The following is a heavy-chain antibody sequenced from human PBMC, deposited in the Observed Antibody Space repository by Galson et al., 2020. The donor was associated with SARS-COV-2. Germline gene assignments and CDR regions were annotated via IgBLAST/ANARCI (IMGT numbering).Heavy chain of an antibody. J-gene: IGHJ4*02. CDR3: ATAFAITGTTLVDY. Sequence: ASVKVSCKVFGYTLTELSMHWVRQAPGKGLEWMGGFDPEDGETIYAQKFQGRVTMTEDTSTDTAYMELSSLRSEDTAVYYCATAFAITGTTLVDYWGQGTLVTVSS. CDR1: GYTLTELS. V-gene: IGHV1-24*01. D-gene: IGHD1-20*01. CDR2: FDPEDGET.